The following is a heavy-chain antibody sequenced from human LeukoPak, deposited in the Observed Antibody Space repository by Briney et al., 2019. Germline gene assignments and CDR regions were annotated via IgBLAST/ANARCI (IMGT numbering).Heavy chain of an antibody. CDR1: GFTFGSNA. V-gene: IGHV3-23*01. CDR2: FSGSGGTT. J-gene: IGHJ6*03. D-gene: IGHD2-8*01. CDR3: ANGNRCTSPNCLGYYYFYMDV. Sequence: GGSLRLSCAASGFTFGSNAMNWVRQAPGRGLEWVSGFSGSGGTTYYADSVKGRFTISRDNSKNTLYLQMNSLRAEDTAVYYCANGNRCTSPNCLGYYYFYMDVWGKGTTVTVSS.